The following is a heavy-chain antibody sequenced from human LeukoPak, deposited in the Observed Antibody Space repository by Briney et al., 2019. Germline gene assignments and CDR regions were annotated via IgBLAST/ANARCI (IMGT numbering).Heavy chain of an antibody. J-gene: IGHJ4*02. D-gene: IGHD4-17*01. CDR3: ARSDYGDCGVYDY. Sequence: ASVKVSCKASGYTVTSYYMHWVRQAPGQGREGMPWLNPNSGGTNYAQTFQGSVTMTRDTSISTPYIDLSRLRSADTPLYYCARSDYGDCGVYDYWGQGTLVTVSS. CDR2: LNPNSGGT. V-gene: IGHV1-2*02. CDR1: GYTVTSYY.